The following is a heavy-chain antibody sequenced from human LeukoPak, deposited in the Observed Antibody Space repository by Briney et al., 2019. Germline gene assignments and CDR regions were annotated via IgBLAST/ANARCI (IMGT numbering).Heavy chain of an antibody. D-gene: IGHD3-22*01. Sequence: GGSLRLSCAASGFTFSSYAMSWVRQAPGKGLEWVSALSGSGGSTYYADSVKGRFTISRDNSKNTLYLQMNSLRAEDTAVYYCAKRFYYYDSSGSQGVDNYWGQGTLVTASS. CDR3: AKRFYYYDSSGSQGVDNY. J-gene: IGHJ4*02. CDR1: GFTFSSYA. V-gene: IGHV3-23*01. CDR2: LSGSGGST.